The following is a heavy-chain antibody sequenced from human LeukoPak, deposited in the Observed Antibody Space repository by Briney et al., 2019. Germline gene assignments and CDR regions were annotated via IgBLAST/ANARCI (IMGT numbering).Heavy chain of an antibody. D-gene: IGHD6-19*01. CDR3: ARDPGYSSGWYFYYYGMDV. J-gene: IGHJ6*02. Sequence: ASVKVSCKASGYTFTSYGISWVRQAPGQGLEWMGWIIAYNGNTTYAQKLQGRVTMTTDTSTSTAYMELRSLRSDDTAVYYCARDPGYSSGWYFYYYGMDVWGQGTTVTVSS. CDR2: IIAYNGNT. V-gene: IGHV1-18*01. CDR1: GYTFTSYG.